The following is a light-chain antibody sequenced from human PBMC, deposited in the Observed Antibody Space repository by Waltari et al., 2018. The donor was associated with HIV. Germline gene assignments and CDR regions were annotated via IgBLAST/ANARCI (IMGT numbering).Light chain of an antibody. Sequence: DIVMTQSPDSLAVSLGERATINCKSSQSVLYSSNNNNYLAWHQQKPGQPPKRLIYWASSRESGVPDRFSGSGSGTDFTLTISSLQAEDVAVYYCQQYYSTPFTFGPGTKVDIK. CDR3: QQYYSTPFT. J-gene: IGKJ3*01. V-gene: IGKV4-1*01. CDR1: QSVLYSSNNNNY. CDR2: WAS.